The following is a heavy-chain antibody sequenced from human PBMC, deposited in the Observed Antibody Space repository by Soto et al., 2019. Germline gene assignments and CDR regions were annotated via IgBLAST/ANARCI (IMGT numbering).Heavy chain of an antibody. CDR2: IYYSGST. CDR3: ARVTWGGYGERGGFDP. CDR1: GGSISSGGYY. V-gene: IGHV4-31*03. Sequence: QVQLQESGPGLVKPSQTLSLTCTVSGGSISSGGYYWSWIRQHPGKGLEWIGYIYYSGSTFYNPSLESRITISVDTSKTQFSLKLSSVTAADTAVYYCARVTWGGYGERGGFDPWGQGTLVTVSS. J-gene: IGHJ5*02. D-gene: IGHD4-17*01.